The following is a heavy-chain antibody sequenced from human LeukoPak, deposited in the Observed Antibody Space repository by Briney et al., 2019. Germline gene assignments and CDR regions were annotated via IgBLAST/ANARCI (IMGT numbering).Heavy chain of an antibody. CDR1: GGSISSSSYY. CDR2: IYYSGST. Sequence: PSETLSLTCTVSGGSISSSSYYWGWIRQPPGKGLEWIGSIYYSGSTYYNPSLKSRVTISVDTSKNQFSLKLSSVTAADTAVYCCARSPFIAVAGLDYWGQGTLVTVSS. V-gene: IGHV4-39*01. D-gene: IGHD6-19*01. J-gene: IGHJ4*02. CDR3: ARSPFIAVAGLDY.